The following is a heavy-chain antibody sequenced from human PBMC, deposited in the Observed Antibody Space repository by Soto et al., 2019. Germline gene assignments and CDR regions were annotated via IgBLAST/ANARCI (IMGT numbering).Heavy chain of an antibody. CDR2: IIPILGIA. Sequence: QVQLVQSGAEVKKPGSSVKVSCKASGGTFSSYTISWVRQAPGQGLEWMGRIIPILGIANYAQKFQGRVTITADKSTSTAYMELRSLRSEDTAVYYCAIDCSSTSCYAYPWGQGTLVTVSS. CDR1: GGTFSSYT. D-gene: IGHD2-2*01. CDR3: AIDCSSTSCYAYP. V-gene: IGHV1-69*08. J-gene: IGHJ5*02.